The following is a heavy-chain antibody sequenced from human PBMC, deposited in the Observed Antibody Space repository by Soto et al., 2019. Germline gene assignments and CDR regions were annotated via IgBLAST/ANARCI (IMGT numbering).Heavy chain of an antibody. J-gene: IGHJ4*02. D-gene: IGHD2-2*01. CDR2: INPSGGNT. Sequence: QVQLVQSGAEVKKPGASVKVSCKASGYTFISYYMHWVRQAPGQGLEWMGIINPSGGNTSYAQKFQGRVTMTRDTSTSTVYMDLSSLRSEDTAVYYCARGRLSRLIDYWGQGTLVTVSS. CDR3: ARGRLSRLIDY. V-gene: IGHV1-46*01. CDR1: GYTFISYY.